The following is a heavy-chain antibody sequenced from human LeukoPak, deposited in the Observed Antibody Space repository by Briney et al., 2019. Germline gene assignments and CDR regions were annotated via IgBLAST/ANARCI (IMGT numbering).Heavy chain of an antibody. CDR2: IIPIFGTA. CDR3: AAGGYSYGYGLSLYMDV. V-gene: IGHV1-69*05. D-gene: IGHD5-18*01. CDR1: GGTFSSYA. J-gene: IGHJ6*03. Sequence: SVKVSCKASGGTFSSYAISWVRQAPGQGLEWMGRIIPIFGTANYAQKFQGRVTITTDESTSTAYMELSSLRSEDTAVYYCAAGGYSYGYGLSLYMDVWGKGTTVTVSS.